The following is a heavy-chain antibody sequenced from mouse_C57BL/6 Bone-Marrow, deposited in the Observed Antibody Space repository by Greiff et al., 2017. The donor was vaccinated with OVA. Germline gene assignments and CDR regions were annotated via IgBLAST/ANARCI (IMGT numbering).Heavy chain of an antibody. CDR2: IDPSDSYT. CDR3: ARRQLRPSMDY. CDR1: GYTFTSYW. D-gene: IGHD3-2*02. Sequence: QVQLQQPGAEVVRPGTSVKLSCKASGYTFTSYWMHWVKQRPGQGLEWIGVIDPSDSYTNYNQKFKGKATLTVDTSSSTAYMQLSSLTSEDSAVYYCARRQLRPSMDYWGQGTSVTVSS. J-gene: IGHJ4*01. V-gene: IGHV1-59*01.